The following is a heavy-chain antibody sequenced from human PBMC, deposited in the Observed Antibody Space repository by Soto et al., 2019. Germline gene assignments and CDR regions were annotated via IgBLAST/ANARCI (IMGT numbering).Heavy chain of an antibody. CDR1: GFSFSSYG. Sequence: GGSLRLSCAASGFSFSSYGMHWVRQAPGKGLEWVAVILYDGSNKYYADSEKGRFTISRDNSRNTLYLQMNSLRAEDTAVYYCAKEGAGGGYCDYWGQGTLVTVSS. D-gene: IGHD3-22*01. CDR3: AKEGAGGGYCDY. V-gene: IGHV3-30*18. CDR2: ILYDGSNK. J-gene: IGHJ4*02.